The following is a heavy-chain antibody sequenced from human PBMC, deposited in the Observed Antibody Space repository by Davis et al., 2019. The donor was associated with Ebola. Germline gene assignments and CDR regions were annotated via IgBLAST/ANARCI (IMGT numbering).Heavy chain of an antibody. CDR2: ISYDGSNK. J-gene: IGHJ6*02. Sequence: GESLKISCAASGFTFSSYGMHWVRQAPGKGLEWVAVISYDGSNKYYADSVKGRFTISRDNSKNTLYLQMNSLRAEDTAVYYCARDRRLYGSGYYGMDVWGQGTTVTVSS. CDR1: GFTFSSYG. V-gene: IGHV3-30*03. CDR3: ARDRRLYGSGYYGMDV. D-gene: IGHD3-10*01.